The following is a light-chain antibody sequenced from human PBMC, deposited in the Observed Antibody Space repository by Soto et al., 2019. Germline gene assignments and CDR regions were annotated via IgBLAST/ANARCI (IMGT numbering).Light chain of an antibody. CDR1: QSVSSY. V-gene: IGKV3-11*01. J-gene: IGKJ2*01. Sequence: EIVLTQSPTTLSLSPGERATLSCRASQSVSSYLAWYQQRPGQAPRLLIYDASTRATGIPARFSGRESGTDFTLTISSLETEDFAVYYCQQRSNWPRYTFGQGTKVEIK. CDR2: DAS. CDR3: QQRSNWPRYT.